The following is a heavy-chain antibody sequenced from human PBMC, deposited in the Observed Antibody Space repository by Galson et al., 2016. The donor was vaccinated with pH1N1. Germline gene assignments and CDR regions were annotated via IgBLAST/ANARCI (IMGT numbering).Heavy chain of an antibody. D-gene: IGHD6-13*01. V-gene: IGHV3-13*01. CDR1: GFTFSSYD. Sequence: SLRLSCAASGFTFSSYDMHWVRQATGKGLEWVSAIGTAGDTYYPGSVKGRCTISRENAKNSLYLQMNSLRAGDTAVYYCARGRSRAGIAAAGTVSDAFDIWGQGTMVTVSS. CDR3: ARGRSRAGIAAAGTVSDAFDI. CDR2: IGTAGDT. J-gene: IGHJ3*02.